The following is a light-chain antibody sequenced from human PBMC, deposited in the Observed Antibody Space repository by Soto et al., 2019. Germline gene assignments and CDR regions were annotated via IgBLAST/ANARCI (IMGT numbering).Light chain of an antibody. CDR1: QSVSSSY. CDR3: QQYDRSSPMYI. J-gene: IGKJ2*01. V-gene: IGKV3-20*01. CDR2: GAS. Sequence: EIVLTQSPGTLSLSPGERAALSCRASQSVSSSYLAWYQQKPGQAPRLLIYGASSRATGIPDRFSCSGSGTDFTLTISRLELEDFALYYCQQYDRSSPMYIFGQGTKLEIK.